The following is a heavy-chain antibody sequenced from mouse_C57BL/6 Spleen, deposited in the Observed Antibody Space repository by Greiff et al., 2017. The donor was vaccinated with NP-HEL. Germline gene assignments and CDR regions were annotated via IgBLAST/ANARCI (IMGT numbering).Heavy chain of an antibody. CDR1: GYTFTSYW. Sequence: QVQLKQPGAELVKPGASVKLSCKASGYTFTSYWMQWVKQRPGQGLEWIGEIDPSDSYTNYNQKFKGKATLTVDTSSSTAYMQLSSLTSEDSAVYYCARGDYDYDGGWFAYWGQGTLVTVSA. D-gene: IGHD2-4*01. CDR3: ARGDYDYDGGWFAY. J-gene: IGHJ3*01. CDR2: IDPSDSYT. V-gene: IGHV1-50*01.